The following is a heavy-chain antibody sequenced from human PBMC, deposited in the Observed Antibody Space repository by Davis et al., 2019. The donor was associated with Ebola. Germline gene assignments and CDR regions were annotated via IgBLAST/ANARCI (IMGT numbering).Heavy chain of an antibody. Sequence: PSETLSLTCTVSGGSISSGGYYWSWIRQHPGKGLEWIGYIYYSGSTYYNPSLKSRVTISVDTSKNQFSLKLSSVTAADTAVYYCARMECGGYGDTIDYWGQGTLVTVSS. CDR2: IYYSGST. V-gene: IGHV4-31*03. CDR1: GGSISSGGYY. D-gene: IGHD4-17*01. J-gene: IGHJ4*02. CDR3: ARMECGGYGDTIDY.